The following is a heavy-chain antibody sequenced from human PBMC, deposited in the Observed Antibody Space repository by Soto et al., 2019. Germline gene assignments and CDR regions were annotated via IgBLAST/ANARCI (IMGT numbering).Heavy chain of an antibody. Sequence: TFRDHAMRWFRQAPGRGLEWVSAISANGASIQHADSVKGRFSVSRDNAKNTVYLQMDNLRTEDSAVYYCAKDRYYDTPGWFDPWGQGSRVTVSS. CDR3: AKDRYYDTPGWFDP. CDR2: ISANGASI. CDR1: TFRDHA. D-gene: IGHD3-22*01. J-gene: IGHJ5*02. V-gene: IGHV3-23*01.